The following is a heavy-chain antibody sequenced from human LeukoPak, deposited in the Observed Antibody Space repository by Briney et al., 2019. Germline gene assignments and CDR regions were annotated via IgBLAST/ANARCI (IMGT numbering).Heavy chain of an antibody. J-gene: IGHJ4*02. V-gene: IGHV3-7*01. CDR3: ARTMVRGGAFGY. D-gene: IGHD3-10*01. Sequence: PGGSLRLSCVASGFIFSNYWMSWVRQAPGKGLEWVANIKQDGSEKYYVNSVKGRFTISRDNAKNSLYLQMDSLRAEDTAVYYCARTMVRGGAFGYWGQGTLVTVSS. CDR1: GFIFSNYW. CDR2: IKQDGSEK.